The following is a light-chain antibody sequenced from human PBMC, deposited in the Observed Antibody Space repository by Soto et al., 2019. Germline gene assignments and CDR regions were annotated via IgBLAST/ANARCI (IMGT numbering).Light chain of an antibody. V-gene: IGKV3-15*01. CDR1: QTFRSD. J-gene: IGKJ4*01. Sequence: EIVMTQSPATLSVSPGERATLSCRASQTFRSDFAWYQHKPGQAPRLLIYGASTRATGIPARFSGSGSGTEFTLTISSLQSEDFAVYYCQQYNNWPLTFGGGTKVDIK. CDR2: GAS. CDR3: QQYNNWPLT.